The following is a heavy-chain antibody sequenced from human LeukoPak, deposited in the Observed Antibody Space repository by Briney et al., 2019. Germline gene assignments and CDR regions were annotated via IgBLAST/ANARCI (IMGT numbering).Heavy chain of an antibody. D-gene: IGHD4-11*01. CDR3: AKDRNVENPAYFDY. CDR2: IRYDGSNK. CDR1: GFTFSSYG. Sequence: GGSLRLSCAASGFTFSSYGMHWVRQAPGKGLEWVAFIRYDGSNKYYADSVKGRFTISRENSKNTLYLQMNSLRAEDTAVYYCAKDRNVENPAYFDYWGQGTLVTVSS. J-gene: IGHJ4*02. V-gene: IGHV3-30*02.